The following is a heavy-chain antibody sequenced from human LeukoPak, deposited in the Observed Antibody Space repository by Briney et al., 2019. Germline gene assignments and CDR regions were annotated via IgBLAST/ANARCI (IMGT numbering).Heavy chain of an antibody. D-gene: IGHD6-25*01. J-gene: IGHJ4*02. Sequence: ASVKVSCKASGYTFTSYYMHWMRQAPGQGPEWMGIINPRGGSTDYSQKFQDRVTMSSDTSTSTVYMELSSLRSEDAAVYFCARVGVTAATADYWGQGTLVTVSS. CDR1: GYTFTSYY. CDR3: ARVGVTAATADY. V-gene: IGHV1-46*01. CDR2: INPRGGST.